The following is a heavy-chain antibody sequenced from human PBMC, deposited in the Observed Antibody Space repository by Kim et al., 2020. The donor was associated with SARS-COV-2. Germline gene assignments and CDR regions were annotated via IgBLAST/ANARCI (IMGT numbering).Heavy chain of an antibody. J-gene: IGHJ6*02. V-gene: IGHV3-30*04. CDR1: GFTFSSYA. CDR3: ARGSDYYYGMDV. D-gene: IGHD1-26*01. Sequence: GGSLRLSCAASGFTFSSYAMHWVRQAPGKGLEWVAVISYDGSNKYYADSVKGRFTISRDNSKNTLYLQMNSLRAEDTAVYYCARGSDYYYGMDVWGQGTT. CDR2: ISYDGSNK.